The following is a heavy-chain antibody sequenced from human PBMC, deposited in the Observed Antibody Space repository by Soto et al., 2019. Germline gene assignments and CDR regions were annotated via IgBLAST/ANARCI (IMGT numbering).Heavy chain of an antibody. J-gene: IGHJ6*02. CDR3: AREGPRTYYYYGMDV. V-gene: IGHV1-18*01. Sequence: QVQLVQSGAEVKKPGASVKVSCKSSGYTFSMSGISWVRQAPGQGLEWMGWISGYNGNTNYEQKFQDRVTMTTDTTTNPAYMELRSLRSDDTAVYYCAREGPRTYYYYGMDVWGQGPKITVSS. CDR1: GYTFSMSG. CDR2: ISGYNGNT.